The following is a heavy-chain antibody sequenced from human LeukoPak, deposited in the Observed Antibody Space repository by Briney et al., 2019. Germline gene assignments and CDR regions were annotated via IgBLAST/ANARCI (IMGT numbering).Heavy chain of an antibody. V-gene: IGHV3-23*01. CDR1: GFTFSSYA. D-gene: IGHD1-26*01. J-gene: IGHJ4*02. CDR3: ARYGIVGATYFDY. Sequence: GGSLRLSCAASGFTFSSYAMSWVRQAPGKGLEWVSATSGSGGSTYYADSMKGRFSISRDNAKNSLYLQMDNLRVEDTAMYYCARYGIVGATYFDYWGQGTLVTVSS. CDR2: TSGSGGST.